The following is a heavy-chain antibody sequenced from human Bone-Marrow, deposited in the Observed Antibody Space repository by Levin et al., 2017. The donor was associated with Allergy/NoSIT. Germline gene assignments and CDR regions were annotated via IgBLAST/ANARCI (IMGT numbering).Heavy chain of an antibody. J-gene: IGHJ6*02. Sequence: SCAASGFTFGDDYMTWIRQAPGKGLEWVSFISHTSNTIHYADFVRGRFTISRDNAKNSVFLQMNSLRAEDTATYYCARAYSTGGMDVWGQGTTVTVSS. CDR1: GFTFGDDY. D-gene: IGHD2-8*01. CDR3: ARAYSTGGMDV. CDR2: ISHTSNTI. V-gene: IGHV3-11*01.